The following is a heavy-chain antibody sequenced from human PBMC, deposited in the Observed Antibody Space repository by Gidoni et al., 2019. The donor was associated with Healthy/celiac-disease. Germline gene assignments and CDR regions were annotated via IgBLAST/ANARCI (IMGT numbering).Heavy chain of an antibody. CDR1: GGSISSGSYY. J-gene: IGHJ6*03. CDR3: ATRTVAAAGFYMDV. Sequence: QVQLQESGPGLVKPSQTLSLTCTVSGGSISSGSYYWSWIRQPAGKALEWIGLIYTSGSTNYNPSLKSRVTISVDTSKTQFSLKLSSVTAADTAVYYCATRTVAAAGFYMDVWGKGTTVTVSS. V-gene: IGHV4-61*02. D-gene: IGHD6-13*01. CDR2: IYTSGST.